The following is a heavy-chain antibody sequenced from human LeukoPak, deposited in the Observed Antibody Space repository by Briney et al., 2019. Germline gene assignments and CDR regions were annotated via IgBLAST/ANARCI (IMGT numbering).Heavy chain of an antibody. Sequence: SGTLSLTCAVYGGSFSGYYWSWIRQPPGKGLEWIGEINHSGSTNYNPSLKSRVTISVDTSKNQFSLKLSSVTAADTAVYYCARGSTVTTEYYFDYWGQGTLVTVSS. CDR2: INHSGST. D-gene: IGHD4-17*01. V-gene: IGHV4-34*01. CDR3: ARGSTVTTEYYFDY. CDR1: GGSFSGYY. J-gene: IGHJ4*02.